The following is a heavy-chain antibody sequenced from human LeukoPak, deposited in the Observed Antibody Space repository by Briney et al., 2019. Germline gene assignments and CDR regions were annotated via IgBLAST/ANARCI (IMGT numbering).Heavy chain of an antibody. CDR2: ISYTGTYI. V-gene: IGHV3-21*04. Sequence: GGSLRLSCAASAFSLNAYNMNWVRQAPGKGLERVSSISYTGTYIYYADSVKGRFTISRDNAQNSLYLQMNSLRAEDTAIYYCVRDRGTYRPIDYWGQGTLVIVSS. D-gene: IGHD1-26*01. CDR1: AFSLNAYN. CDR3: VRDRGTYRPIDY. J-gene: IGHJ4*02.